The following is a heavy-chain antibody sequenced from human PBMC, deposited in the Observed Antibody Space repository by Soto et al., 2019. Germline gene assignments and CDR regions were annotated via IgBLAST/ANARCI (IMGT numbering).Heavy chain of an antibody. CDR2: ISSISSYI. Sequence: EVQLVESGGGLVKPGGSLRLSCAVSGFSFSRYSMNWVRQAPGKGLECVSSISSISSYIYYADSGEGRCTIYRDNAKNSLYLQRNSLRADDTSVYYCARSGDCRSTSCYLTYYYMDVRGKGTTVTVS. J-gene: IGHJ6*03. V-gene: IGHV3-21*06. D-gene: IGHD2-2*01. CDR3: ARSGDCRSTSCYLTYYYMDV. CDR1: GFSFSRYS.